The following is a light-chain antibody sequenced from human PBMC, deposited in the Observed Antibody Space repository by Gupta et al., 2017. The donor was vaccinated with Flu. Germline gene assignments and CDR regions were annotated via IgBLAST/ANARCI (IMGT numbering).Light chain of an antibody. J-gene: IGLJ2*01. Sequence: QSALTQPPSASGSPGQSVTISCTGTSSDVGGYNYVSWYQHTPGKAPTRLMYEVNNRPSWVTDRFSGSKTGNTASLTVSGLLAEDEGDYYCCSYGGSKFFGGGTKLPVL. CDR3: CSYGGSKF. V-gene: IGLV2-8*01. CDR2: EVN. CDR1: SSDVGGYNY.